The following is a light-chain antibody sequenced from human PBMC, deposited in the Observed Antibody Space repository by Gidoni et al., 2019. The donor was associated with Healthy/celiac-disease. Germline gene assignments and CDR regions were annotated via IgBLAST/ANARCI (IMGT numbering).Light chain of an antibody. CDR3: QQCYSTTWT. CDR1: QSVLYSSNNKNY. Sequence: DIVMTQSPDFLAVSLGERATIHCKSSQSVLYSSNNKNYLAWYQQKPGQPPKLLIYWASTRESGVPDRFSGSGSGTDFTLTISSLQAEDVAVYYCQQCYSTTWTFGQGTKVEIK. CDR2: WAS. J-gene: IGKJ1*01. V-gene: IGKV4-1*01.